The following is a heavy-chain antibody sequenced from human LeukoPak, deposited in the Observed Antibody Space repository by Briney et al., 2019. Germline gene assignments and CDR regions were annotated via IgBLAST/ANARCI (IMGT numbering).Heavy chain of an antibody. V-gene: IGHV3-30*18. Sequence: PGGSLRLSCAASGFTFSSYGMHWVRQAPGKGLEWVAVISYDGSNKYYADSVKGRFTISRDNSKNTLYLQMNSLRAEDTAVYYCAKYCSSTSCYKDYWGQGTLVTVSS. CDR1: GFTFSSYG. CDR3: AKYCSSTSCYKDY. CDR2: ISYDGSNK. J-gene: IGHJ4*02. D-gene: IGHD2-2*02.